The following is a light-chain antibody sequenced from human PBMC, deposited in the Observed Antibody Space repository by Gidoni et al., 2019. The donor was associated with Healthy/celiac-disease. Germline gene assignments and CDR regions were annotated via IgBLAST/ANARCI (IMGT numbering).Light chain of an antibody. CDR1: QSISSW. CDR2: DAS. CDR3: QQYNIYPWT. J-gene: IGKJ1*01. V-gene: IGKV1-5*01. Sequence: DIQMTQSPSTLSESVGDRVTITCRASQSISSWLAWYQHKPGKAPKLLIYDASSLESGVPSRFSGSGSGTEFTLTISSLQPDDFATYYCQQYNIYPWTFGQGTKVEIK.